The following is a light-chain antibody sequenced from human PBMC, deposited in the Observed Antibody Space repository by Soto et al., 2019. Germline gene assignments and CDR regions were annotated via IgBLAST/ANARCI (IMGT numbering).Light chain of an antibody. J-gene: IGKJ2*01. CDR3: HQYNNWPPYFT. CDR1: QSVSSN. CDR2: GAS. Sequence: EIVMTQSPPTLSVSPGETATLSCRASQSVSSNLAWFQQRPGQAPRLLIYGASTRATGIPARFSGSGSGTDFTLTISSLQSEDFAVYYCHQYNNWPPYFTFGQGTKLEIK. V-gene: IGKV3-15*01.